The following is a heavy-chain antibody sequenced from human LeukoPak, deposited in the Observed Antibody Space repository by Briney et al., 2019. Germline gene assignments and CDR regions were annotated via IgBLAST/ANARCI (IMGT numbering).Heavy chain of an antibody. CDR3: ARGYYDSSGYYYLFDY. J-gene: IGHJ4*02. Sequence: PSETLSLTCAVYGGSFSGYYWSWIRQPPGKGLEWIGEINHSGSTNYNPSLKSRVTISVDTSKNQFSLKLSSVTAADTAVYYCARGYYDSSGYYYLFDYWGQGTLVTVSS. D-gene: IGHD3-22*01. CDR2: INHSGST. CDR1: GGSFSGYY. V-gene: IGHV4-34*01.